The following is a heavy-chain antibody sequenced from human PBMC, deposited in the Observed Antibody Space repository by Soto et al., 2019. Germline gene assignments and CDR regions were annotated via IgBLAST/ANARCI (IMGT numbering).Heavy chain of an antibody. CDR2: IYYSGST. CDR1: GGSISSSSYY. Sequence: QLQLQESGPGLVKPSETLSLTCTVSGGSISSSSYYWGWIRQPPGKGLEWIGSIYYSGSTYYNPSLKSRVTRAVDTSKNQFSLKLSSVTAADTAVYDGARPVPPIAARGHNWFDPWGQGTLVTVSS. V-gene: IGHV4-39*01. CDR3: ARPVPPIAARGHNWFDP. D-gene: IGHD6-6*01. J-gene: IGHJ5*02.